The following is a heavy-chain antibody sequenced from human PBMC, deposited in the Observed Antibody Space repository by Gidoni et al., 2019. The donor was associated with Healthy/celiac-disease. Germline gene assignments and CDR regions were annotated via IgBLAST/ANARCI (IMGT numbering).Heavy chain of an antibody. CDR3: ARDRYDILTGSDGMDV. CDR2: INPNSGGT. V-gene: IGHV1-2*02. J-gene: IGHJ6*02. D-gene: IGHD3-9*01. CDR1: GYTFTGYS. Sequence: QVQLVQSGAEVKKPGASVKVSCKASGYTFTGYSMHWVRQAPGQGLEWMGWINPNSGGTNYAQKFQGRVTMTRDTSISTAYMELSRLRSDDTAVYYCARDRYDILTGSDGMDVWGQGTTVTVSS.